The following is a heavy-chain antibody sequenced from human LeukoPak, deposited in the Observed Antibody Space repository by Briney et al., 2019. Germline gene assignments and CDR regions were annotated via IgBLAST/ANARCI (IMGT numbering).Heavy chain of an antibody. Sequence: GASVKVSCKASGYTFTSYYMHWVRQAPGQGLEWMGIINPSGGSTSYAQKFQGRVTMTRDTSTSTVYMELSSLRSEDTAVYYCARGVTMIVDPFGAFDIWGQGTMVTVSS. V-gene: IGHV1-46*01. CDR2: INPSGGST. CDR3: ARGVTMIVDPFGAFDI. D-gene: IGHD3-22*01. CDR1: GYTFTSYY. J-gene: IGHJ3*02.